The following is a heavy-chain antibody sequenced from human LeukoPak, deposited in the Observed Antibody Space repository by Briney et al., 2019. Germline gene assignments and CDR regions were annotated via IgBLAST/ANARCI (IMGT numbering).Heavy chain of an antibody. J-gene: IGHJ2*01. CDR3: AREALSSRDFDL. Sequence: GASVKVSCKASGGTFSSYAISWVRQAPGQGLEWMGIINPSGGSTSYAQKFQGRVTMTRDTSTSTVYMELSSLRSEDTAVYYCAREALSSRDFDLWGRGTLVTVSS. CDR2: INPSGGST. CDR1: GGTFSSYA. D-gene: IGHD3-16*02. V-gene: IGHV1-46*01.